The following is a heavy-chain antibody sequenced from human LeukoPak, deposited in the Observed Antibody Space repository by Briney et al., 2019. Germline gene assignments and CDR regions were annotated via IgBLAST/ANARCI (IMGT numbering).Heavy chain of an antibody. CDR2: ITNGGSTV. CDR1: GFTFSDYN. J-gene: IGHJ6*02. CDR3: ARSIGLTGGGVDV. Sequence: GGSLRLSCAASGFTFSDYNMNWVRQAPGKGLEWVSYITNGGSTVHHADSVKGRFTISRDNAKKTLYLQMNSLRAEDTAVYYCARSIGLTGGGVDVWGQGTTVTVSS. V-gene: IGHV3-11*01. D-gene: IGHD3-9*01.